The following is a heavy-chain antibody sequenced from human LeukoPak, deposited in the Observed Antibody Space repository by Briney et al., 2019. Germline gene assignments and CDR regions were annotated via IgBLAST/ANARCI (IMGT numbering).Heavy chain of an antibody. V-gene: IGHV4-59*01. J-gene: IGHJ6*02. Sequence: SSETLSLTCTISGGSISTYYWSWIWQPPGKGLEWIGYLYYSGSTNYNPSLRSRVTISVDTSKNQFSLRLSSVTAADTAVYYCARDNYGSGSKYGMDVWGQGTTVTVSS. CDR1: GGSISTYY. D-gene: IGHD3-10*01. CDR2: LYYSGST. CDR3: ARDNYGSGSKYGMDV.